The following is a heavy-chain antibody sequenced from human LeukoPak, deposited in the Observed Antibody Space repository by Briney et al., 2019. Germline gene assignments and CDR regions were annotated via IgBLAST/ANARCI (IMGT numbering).Heavy chain of an antibody. CDR1: GFTFSRYA. Sequence: PGGSLRLSCAASGFTFSRYAMSWVRQAPGKGLEWVSVISGSGGSTYYADSVKGRLTISRDNSKNTLYLQMNSLRAEDTAVYYCAKWSNGMDVWGQGTTVTVSS. CDR3: AKWSNGMDV. J-gene: IGHJ6*02. V-gene: IGHV3-23*01. CDR2: ISGSGGST.